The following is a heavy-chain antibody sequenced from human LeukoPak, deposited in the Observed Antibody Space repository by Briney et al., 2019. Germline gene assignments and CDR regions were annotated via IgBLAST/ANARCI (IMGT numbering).Heavy chain of an antibody. V-gene: IGHV1-69*13. Sequence: EASVKDSCKASGGTFSSYAISWVRQAPGQGLEWMGGIIPIFGTANYAQKFQGRVTITADESTSTAYMELSSLRSEDTAVYYCARDPVAGTRNWFDPWGQGTLVTVSS. J-gene: IGHJ5*02. CDR1: GGTFSSYA. CDR3: ARDPVAGTRNWFDP. CDR2: IIPIFGTA. D-gene: IGHD6-19*01.